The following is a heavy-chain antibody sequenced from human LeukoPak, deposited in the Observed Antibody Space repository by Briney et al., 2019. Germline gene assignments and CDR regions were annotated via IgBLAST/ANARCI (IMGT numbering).Heavy chain of an antibody. CDR2: INQDGSAE. CDR3: VRLFGGVTTFDY. D-gene: IGHD4-17*01. Sequence: GGSLRLSCAASGFTFNDYYMSWIRQAPGKGLDWVASINQDGSAEYYVDSVRGRFTISRDNAKNSLYLQVNSLRVDDTAVYYCVRLFGGVTTFDYWGQGTLVTVSS. V-gene: IGHV3-7*01. CDR1: GFTFNDYY. J-gene: IGHJ4*02.